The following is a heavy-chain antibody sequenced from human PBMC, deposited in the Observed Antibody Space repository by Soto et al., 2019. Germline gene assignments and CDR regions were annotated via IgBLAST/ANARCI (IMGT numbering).Heavy chain of an antibody. CDR2: MKEDGSEK. CDR1: GFTFSHYS. Sequence: EVQLVESGGGLVQPGGSLRLSCAASGFTFSHYSMTWVRQAPGKGLEWVANMKEDGSEKNYVDSVKGRFTISRDNAKNSLYLQMNSLRAEDTAMYYCARGGSESDYWGQGTLVTVSS. D-gene: IGHD3-16*01. V-gene: IGHV3-7*01. CDR3: ARGGSESDY. J-gene: IGHJ4*02.